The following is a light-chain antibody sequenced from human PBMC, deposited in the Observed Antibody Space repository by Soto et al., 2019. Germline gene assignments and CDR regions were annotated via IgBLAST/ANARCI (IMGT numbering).Light chain of an antibody. Sequence: DIQMTQSTSSLSASVGDRVTITCRASQGISNFLAWYQQKPGKVPKLLIYAASTLQSGVPSRFSGSGSGTDFTLTISSLQHEDVATYSCQKYHSATSLPFGGGTKVEIK. V-gene: IGKV1-27*01. CDR2: AAS. CDR1: QGISNF. J-gene: IGKJ4*01. CDR3: QKYHSATSLP.